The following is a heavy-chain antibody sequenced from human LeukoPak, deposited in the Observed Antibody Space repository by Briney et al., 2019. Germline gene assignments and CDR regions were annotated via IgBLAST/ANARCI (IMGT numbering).Heavy chain of an antibody. V-gene: IGHV1-8*01. J-gene: IGHJ6*02. CDR1: GYTFTSYD. CDR2: MNPNSGNT. D-gene: IGHD2-2*01. CDR3: ARFPIVVVPAAILKYYYYYGMDV. Sequence: RASVKVSCKASGYTFTSYDINWVRQATGQGLEWMGWMNPNSGNTGYAQKFQGRVTMTRNTSISTAYMELSSLRSEDTAVYYCARFPIVVVPAAILKYYYYYGMDVWGQGTTVTVSS.